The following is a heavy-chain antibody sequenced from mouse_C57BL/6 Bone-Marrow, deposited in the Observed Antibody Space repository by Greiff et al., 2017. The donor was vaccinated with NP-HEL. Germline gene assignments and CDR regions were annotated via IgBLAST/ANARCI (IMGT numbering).Heavy chain of an antibody. CDR2: ISSGGSYT. V-gene: IGHV5-6*01. J-gene: IGHJ3*01. D-gene: IGHD1-1*01. CDR1: GFTFSSYG. Sequence: EVHLVESGGDLVKPGGSLKLSCAASGFTFSSYGMSWVRQTPDKRLEWVATISSGGSYTYYPDSVKGRFTISRDNAKNTLYLQMSSLKSEDTAMYYCASPYYGSSSLFAYWGQGTLVTVSA. CDR3: ASPYYGSSSLFAY.